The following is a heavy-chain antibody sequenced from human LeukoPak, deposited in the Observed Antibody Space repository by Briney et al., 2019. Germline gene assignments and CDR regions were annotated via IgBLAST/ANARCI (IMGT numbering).Heavy chain of an antibody. CDR1: GYTFTSYA. Sequence: ASVKVSCKASGYTFTSYAMHWVRQAPGQRLEWMGWINAGNGNTKYSQELQGRVTITRDTSASTAYMELSSLRSEDMAVYYCARDLAIFGVVTYAFDIWGQGTMVTVSS. D-gene: IGHD3-3*01. V-gene: IGHV1-3*03. J-gene: IGHJ3*02. CDR3: ARDLAIFGVVTYAFDI. CDR2: INAGNGNT.